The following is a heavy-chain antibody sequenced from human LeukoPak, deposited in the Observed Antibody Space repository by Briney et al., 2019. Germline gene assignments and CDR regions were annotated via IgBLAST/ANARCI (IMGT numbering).Heavy chain of an antibody. CDR2: IYHSGST. CDR1: GGSISSGGYS. CDR3: ARAPNWLSEPYYFDY. V-gene: IGHV4-30-2*01. D-gene: IGHD3-22*01. Sequence: SETLSLTCAVSGGSISSGGYSWSWIRQPPGKGLEWIEYIYHSGSTYYNPSLKSRVTISVDRSKNQFSLKLSSVTAADTAVYYYARAPNWLSEPYYFDYWGQGTLVTVSS. J-gene: IGHJ4*02.